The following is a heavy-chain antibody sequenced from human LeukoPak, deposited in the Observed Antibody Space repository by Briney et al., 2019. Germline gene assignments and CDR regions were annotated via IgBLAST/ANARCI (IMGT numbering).Heavy chain of an antibody. CDR1: GCTFTSYG. CDR3: ARGANIVVVPAAMYYYYYYMDV. J-gene: IGHJ6*03. V-gene: IGHV1-8*02. CDR2: MNPNSGNT. D-gene: IGHD2-2*01. Sequence: ASVKVSCKASGCTFTSYGISWVRQATGQGLEWMGWMNPNSGNTGYAQKFQGRVTMTRNTSISTAYMELSSLRSEDTAVYYCARGANIVVVPAAMYYYYYYMDVWGKGTTVTISS.